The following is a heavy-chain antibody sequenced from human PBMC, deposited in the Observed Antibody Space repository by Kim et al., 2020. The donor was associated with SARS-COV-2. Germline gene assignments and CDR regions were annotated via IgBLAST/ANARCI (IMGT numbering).Heavy chain of an antibody. CDR2: ISSSSSTI. D-gene: IGHD2-8*02. V-gene: IGHV3-48*02. J-gene: IGHJ6*02. CDR3: ASRGVREPYYYYGMDV. Sequence: GGSLRLSCAASGFTFSSYSMNWVRQAPGKGLEWVSYISSSSSTIYYADSVKGRFTISRDNAKNSLYLQMNSLRDEDTAVYYCASRGVREPYYYYGMDVWGQGTTVTVSS. CDR1: GFTFSSYS.